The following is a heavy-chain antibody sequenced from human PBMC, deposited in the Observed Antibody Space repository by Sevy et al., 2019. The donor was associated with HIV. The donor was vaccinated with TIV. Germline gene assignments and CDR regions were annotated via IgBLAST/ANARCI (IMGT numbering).Heavy chain of an antibody. V-gene: IGHV3-23*01. D-gene: IGHD3-3*01. CDR3: AKGNSDFWSGFRYFDI. J-gene: IGHJ2*01. CDR2: ISGAGGST. CDR1: AFTFSSYA. Sequence: GGSLRLSCAASAFTFSSYALSWVRQAPGKGLEWVSGISGAGGSTYYADSVKGRFTISRDNSKDTLYLQMNSLRVEDTAVYFCAKGNSDFWSGFRYFDIWGRGTLVTVSS.